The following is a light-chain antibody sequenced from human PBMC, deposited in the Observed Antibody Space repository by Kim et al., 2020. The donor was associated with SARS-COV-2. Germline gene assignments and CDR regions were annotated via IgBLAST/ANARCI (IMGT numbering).Light chain of an antibody. CDR2: ENN. CDR1: RGRIASTN. V-gene: IGLV6-57*01. J-gene: IGLJ3*02. CDR3: QSFDSNIQV. Sequence: GETVTISCTRSRGRIASTNVKWYQQRPGTSPTAVIFENNQRPSGVPDRFSGSIDGSANSASLTISGLKTEDEAYYYCQSFDSNIQVFGGGTQLTVL.